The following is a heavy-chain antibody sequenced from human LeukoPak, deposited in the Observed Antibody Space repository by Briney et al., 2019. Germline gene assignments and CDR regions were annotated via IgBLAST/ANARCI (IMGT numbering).Heavy chain of an antibody. CDR1: GFTFSSYS. V-gene: IGHV3-48*01. J-gene: IGHJ4*02. CDR3: ARGRRGSWSPEPFDY. Sequence: PGGSLRLSCAASGFTFSSYSMNWVRQAPGKGLEWVSYISSSSSTIYYADSVKGRFTISRDNAKNSLYLQMNSLRAEDTAVYYCARGRRGSWSPEPFDYWGQGTLVTVSS. D-gene: IGHD6-13*01. CDR2: ISSSSSTI.